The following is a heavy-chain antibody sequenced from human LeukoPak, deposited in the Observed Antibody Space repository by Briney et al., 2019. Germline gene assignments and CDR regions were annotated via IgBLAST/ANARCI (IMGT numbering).Heavy chain of an antibody. J-gene: IGHJ4*02. CDR1: GFTFSSYA. V-gene: IGHV3-23*01. CDR2: ISGSGGST. D-gene: IGHD3-3*01. CDR3: AKLSDYDFWGGYYPDY. Sequence: QPGGSLRLSCAASGFTFSSYAMSWVRQAPGKGLEWVSAISGSGGSTYYADSVKGRFTISRDNSKNTLYLQMNSLRAEDTAVYYCAKLSDYDFWGGYYPDYWGQGTLVTVSS.